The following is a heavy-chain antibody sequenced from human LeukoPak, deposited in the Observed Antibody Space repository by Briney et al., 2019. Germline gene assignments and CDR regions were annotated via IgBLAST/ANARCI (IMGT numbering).Heavy chain of an antibody. V-gene: IGHV4-59*01. Sequence: PSETLSLTCAVYGGSFSGYYWSWIRQPPGKGLEWIGYIYYSGSTNYNPSLKSRVTISVDTSKNQFSLKLSSVTAADTAVYYCARHAIPGDAFDIWGQGTMVTVSS. CDR2: IYYSGST. J-gene: IGHJ3*02. CDR3: ARHAIPGDAFDI. CDR1: GGSFSGYY.